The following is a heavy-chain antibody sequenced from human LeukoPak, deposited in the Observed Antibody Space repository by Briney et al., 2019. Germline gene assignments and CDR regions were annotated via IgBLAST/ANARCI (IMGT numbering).Heavy chain of an antibody. J-gene: IGHJ4*02. V-gene: IGHV4-4*07. CDR1: GGSISSYY. D-gene: IGHD3-22*01. CDR2: IYTSGST. Sequence: SETLSLTCTVSGGSISSYYWSWIRQPAGKGLEWIGRIYTSGSTNYNPSLKSRVTMSVDTSKNQFSLKLSSVTAADTAVYYCASDLDYYDSSGYSSFYYWGQRTLVTVSS. CDR3: ASDLDYYDSSGYSSFYY.